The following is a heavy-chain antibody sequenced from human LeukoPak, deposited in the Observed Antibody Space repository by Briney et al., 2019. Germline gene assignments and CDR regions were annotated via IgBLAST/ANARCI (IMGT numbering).Heavy chain of an antibody. V-gene: IGHV3-23*01. CDR3: ARQWLVNG. CDR1: GFTFSSYA. Sequence: GGTLRLSCAASGFTFSSYAMNWVRQAPGKGLEWVSSISESGGTTDYADSVKGRFTISRDNSKDTLYLQMNSLRAEDTAVYYCARQWLVNGWGQGTLVTVSS. CDR2: ISESGGTT. J-gene: IGHJ4*02. D-gene: IGHD6-19*01.